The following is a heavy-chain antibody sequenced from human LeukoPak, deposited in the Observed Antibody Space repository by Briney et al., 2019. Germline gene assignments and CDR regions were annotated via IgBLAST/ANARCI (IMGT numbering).Heavy chain of an antibody. J-gene: IGHJ4*02. V-gene: IGHV4-30-4*08. CDR2: IYYSGST. CDR3: ARDPAGGARGSYGFDY. Sequence: SQTLSLTCTVSGDSISSGDYYWSWNRQPPGKGLEWIGYIYYSGSTYYNPSLKSRVTISVDTSKNQFSLKLSSVTAADTAVYYCARDPAGGARGSYGFDYWGQGTLVTVSS. CDR1: GDSISSGDYY. D-gene: IGHD1-26*01.